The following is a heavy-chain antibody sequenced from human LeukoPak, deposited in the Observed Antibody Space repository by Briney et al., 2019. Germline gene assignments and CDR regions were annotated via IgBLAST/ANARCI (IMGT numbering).Heavy chain of an antibody. V-gene: IGHV4-59*01. D-gene: IGHD2-21*02. Sequence: KPSETLSLTCTVSGGSISSYYWSWIRQPPGKGLEWIGYIYYSGSTNYNPSLKSRVTISVDTSKNQFSLKLSSVTAADTAVYYCARGGACGGDCYPPYNWFDPWGQGTLVTVSS. CDR2: IYYSGST. CDR1: GGSISSYY. J-gene: IGHJ5*02. CDR3: ARGGACGGDCYPPYNWFDP.